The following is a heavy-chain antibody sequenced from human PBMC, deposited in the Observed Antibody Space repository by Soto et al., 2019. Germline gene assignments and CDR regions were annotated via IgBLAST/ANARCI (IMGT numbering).Heavy chain of an antibody. Sequence: QVQLVQSAAEVKKPGASLRVSCKASGYTFIRYGISWVRLTPGQGLEWMGWISPYNDYTIYAQQIQGRVTKTTDTSTRTVYMDLRSVKSDDTAVYYCARGGFYDNSWGKLSHYGLDVWGQGTSVTVSS. J-gene: IGHJ6*02. D-gene: IGHD3-16*01. V-gene: IGHV1-18*01. CDR1: GYTFIRYG. CDR2: ISPYNDYT. CDR3: ARGGFYDNSWGKLSHYGLDV.